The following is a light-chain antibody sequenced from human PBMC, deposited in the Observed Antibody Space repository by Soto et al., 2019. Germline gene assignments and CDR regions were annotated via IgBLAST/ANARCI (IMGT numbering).Light chain of an antibody. CDR1: NIGSKT. CDR2: DDS. J-gene: IGLJ2*01. V-gene: IGLV3-21*02. Sequence: SSVVTQPPSVSLTPGQTARIACGGSNIGSKTVHWYQQKPGQAPVLVVFDDSDRPSGIPDRFSGSNSGNTATLTISRVEAGDEADYYCQVWDTTRVVFGGGTKLTVL. CDR3: QVWDTTRVV.